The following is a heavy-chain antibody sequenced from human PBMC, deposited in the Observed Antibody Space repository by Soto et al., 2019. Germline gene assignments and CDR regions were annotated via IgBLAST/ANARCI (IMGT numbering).Heavy chain of an antibody. CDR3: AKATATGGGAFDI. D-gene: IGHD2-8*02. CDR1: GFPFSSYA. Sequence: GGSLRLSCAASGFPFSSYAVSWVRQAPGKGLQWVSAITGSGGSAYYTNSVQGRFTISRDNSNNTLYLQMNSLRAEDTALYYCAKATATGGGAFDICGQGTMVTVSS. V-gene: IGHV3-23*01. CDR2: ITGSGGSA. J-gene: IGHJ3*02.